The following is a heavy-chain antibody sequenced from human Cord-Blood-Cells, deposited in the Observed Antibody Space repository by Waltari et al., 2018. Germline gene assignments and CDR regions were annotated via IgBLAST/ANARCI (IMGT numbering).Heavy chain of an antibody. CDR1: GGSISSSSYY. V-gene: IGHV4-39*01. Sequence: VSGGSISSSSYYWGWIRQPPGKGLEWIGSIYYSGSTYYNPSLKSRVTISVDTSKNQFSLKLSSVTAADTAVYYCARHRAGLWPTWGQGTLVTVSS. D-gene: IGHD5-18*01. J-gene: IGHJ4*02. CDR2: IYYSGST. CDR3: ARHRAGLWPT.